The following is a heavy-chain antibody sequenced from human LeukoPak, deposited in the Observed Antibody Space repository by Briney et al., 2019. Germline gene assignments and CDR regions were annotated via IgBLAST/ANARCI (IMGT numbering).Heavy chain of an antibody. Sequence: SETLSLTCAVYGGSFSDYYWSWIRQPPGKGLEWIGSIYDSGNEFYNPSLKSRVTISADTSKNQFSLKLNSVTAADTAMYYCARQISDYYYYYMDVWGEGITVTVSS. J-gene: IGHJ6*03. V-gene: IGHV4-34*01. CDR1: GGSFSDYY. CDR3: ARQISDYYYYYMDV. D-gene: IGHD2/OR15-2a*01. CDR2: IYDSGNE.